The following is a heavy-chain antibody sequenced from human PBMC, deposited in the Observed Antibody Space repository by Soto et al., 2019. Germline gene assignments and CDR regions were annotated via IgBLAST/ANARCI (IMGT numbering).Heavy chain of an antibody. J-gene: IGHJ5*02. CDR1: GFSLSTTGVG. Sequence: QITLKESGPPLVEPTQTLTLTCTFSGFSLSTTGVGVGWIRQPPGKALEWLASIYWDDDRRYSTSLRSRLTITKHTSNNLVVLMMTDMNPGDTGTYYCAHTLYTSAYDKDWFDPWGQGTLVTVSS. CDR2: IYWDDDR. V-gene: IGHV2-5*02. D-gene: IGHD3-22*01. CDR3: AHTLYTSAYDKDWFDP.